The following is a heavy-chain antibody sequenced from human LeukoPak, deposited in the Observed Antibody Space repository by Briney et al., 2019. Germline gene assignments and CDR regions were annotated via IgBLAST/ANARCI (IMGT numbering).Heavy chain of an antibody. V-gene: IGHV3-7*01. J-gene: IGHJ4*02. CDR1: GFPFSSYW. D-gene: IGHD4-17*01. CDR2: IKQDGSKK. Sequence: GGSLRLSCVASGFPFSSYWMTWVRQAPGKGLEWVANIKQDGSKKSYVDSVKGRFTISRDNAKNSLYLQMNSLRAEDTAVYYCARGGDDYGDYFPDYWGQGTLVTVSS. CDR3: ARGGDDYGDYFPDY.